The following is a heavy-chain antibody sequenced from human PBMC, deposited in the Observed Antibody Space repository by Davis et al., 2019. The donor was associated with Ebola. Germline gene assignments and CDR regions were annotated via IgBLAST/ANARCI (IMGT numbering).Heavy chain of an antibody. D-gene: IGHD3-22*01. V-gene: IGHV3-66*01. CDR2: IYSGGST. CDR3: ARDEYYYDSSGYQIKNFDY. CDR1: GGSISSNY. J-gene: IGHJ4*02. Sequence: PSETLSLTCTVSGGSISSNYMSWVRQAPGKGLEWVSVIYSGGSTYYADSVKGRFTISRDNSKNTLYLQMNSLRAEDTAVYYCARDEYYYDSSGYQIKNFDYWGQGTLVTVSS.